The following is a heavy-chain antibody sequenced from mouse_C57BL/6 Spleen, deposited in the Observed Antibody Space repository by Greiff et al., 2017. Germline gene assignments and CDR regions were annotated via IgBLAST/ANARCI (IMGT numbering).Heavy chain of an antibody. CDR3: TTAYGYDVYFDY. CDR2: IDPENGDT. CDR1: GFNIKDDY. J-gene: IGHJ2*01. V-gene: IGHV14-4*01. D-gene: IGHD2-2*01. Sequence: VHVKQSGAELVRPGASVKLSCTASGFNIKDDYMHWVKQRPEQGLEWIGWIDPENGDTEYASKFQGKATITADTSSNTAYLQLSSLTSEDTAVYYCTTAYGYDVYFDYWGQGTTLTVSS.